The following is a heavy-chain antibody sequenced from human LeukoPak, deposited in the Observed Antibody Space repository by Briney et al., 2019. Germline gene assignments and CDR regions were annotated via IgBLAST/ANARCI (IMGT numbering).Heavy chain of an antibody. CDR1: GFTFSSYG. J-gene: IGHJ4*02. CDR2: ISSSSSYI. Sequence: GGSLRLSCEASGFTFSSYGMMWVRQAPGKGLEWVSSISSSSSYIYYADSVKGRFTISRDNAKNSLYLQMNSLRAEGTAVYYCARDPRPTYYYDSSGYYFGYWGQGTLVTVSS. V-gene: IGHV3-21*01. D-gene: IGHD3-22*01. CDR3: ARDPRPTYYYDSSGYYFGY.